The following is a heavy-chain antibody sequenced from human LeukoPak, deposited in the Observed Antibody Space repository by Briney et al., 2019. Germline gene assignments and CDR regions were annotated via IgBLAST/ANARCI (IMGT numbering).Heavy chain of an antibody. CDR1: GFTFSSYE. V-gene: IGHV3-48*03. D-gene: IGHD3-22*01. Sequence: GESLRLSCAASGFTFSSYEMNWVRQAPGKGLEWVSYISSSGSTIYYADSVKGRFTISRDNAKNSLYLKMNSLRAEDTALYYCARSRHSYDSSGFPHYWGQGTLVTVSS. CDR3: ARSRHSYDSSGFPHY. CDR2: ISSSGSTI. J-gene: IGHJ4*02.